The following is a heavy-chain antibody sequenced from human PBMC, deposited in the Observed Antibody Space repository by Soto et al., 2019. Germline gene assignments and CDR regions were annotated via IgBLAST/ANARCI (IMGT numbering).Heavy chain of an antibody. CDR1: GFTFSSYG. J-gene: IGHJ3*02. D-gene: IGHD3-16*01. CDR3: ARDSSGMIAFVI. V-gene: IGHV3-33*01. Sequence: GGSLRLSCAASGFTFSSYGMHWVRQAPGKGLEWVAVIWYDGSNKYYADSVKGRFTISRDNSKNTLYLQMNSLRAEDTAVYYCARDSSGMIAFVIWGQGTMVTVSS. CDR2: IWYDGSNK.